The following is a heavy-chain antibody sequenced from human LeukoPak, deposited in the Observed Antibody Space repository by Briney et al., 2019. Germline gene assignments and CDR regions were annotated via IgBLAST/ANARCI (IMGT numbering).Heavy chain of an antibody. CDR3: ARRGDWWYFDD. Sequence: SETLSLTCSVSGVFISSSSYYWCWIRQTPGKGLEWIASKFSEGTYYNPSLKSRVNIFIDTSSNQFSLRLSSVTAADTGVYYCARRGDWWYFDDWGQGTLVTVSS. D-gene: IGHD2-8*02. CDR1: GVFISSSSYY. J-gene: IGHJ4*02. V-gene: IGHV4-39*01. CDR2: KFSEGT.